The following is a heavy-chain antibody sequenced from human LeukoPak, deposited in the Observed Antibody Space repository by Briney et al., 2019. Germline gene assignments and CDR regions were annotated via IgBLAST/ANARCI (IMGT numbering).Heavy chain of an antibody. CDR3: ARASSWSVPFDY. CDR2: INHSGST. Sequence: PSETLSLTCAVYGGSFSGYYWSWIRQPPGKGLEWIGEINHSGSTNYNPSLKSRVTIPVDTSKNQFSLKLSYDTPVVTGVYYCARASSWSVPFDYWGQGTLVTVSS. V-gene: IGHV4-34*01. D-gene: IGHD6-13*01. J-gene: IGHJ4*02. CDR1: GGSFSGYY.